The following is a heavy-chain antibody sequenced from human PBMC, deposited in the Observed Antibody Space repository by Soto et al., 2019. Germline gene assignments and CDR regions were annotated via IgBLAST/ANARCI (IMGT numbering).Heavy chain of an antibody. J-gene: IGHJ3*02. V-gene: IGHV4-39*07. CDR3: ARTYDGSGPNSGGYGFDI. Sequence: PSETLSLTCTVSGGSISSSSYYWGWIRQPPGKGLEWIGSIYYSGSTYYNPSLKSRVTISVDTSKNQFSLKLSSVTAADTAVYYCARTYDGSGPNSGGYGFDIWGPGTMVTVSS. CDR2: IYYSGST. D-gene: IGHD3-22*01. CDR1: GGSISSSSYY.